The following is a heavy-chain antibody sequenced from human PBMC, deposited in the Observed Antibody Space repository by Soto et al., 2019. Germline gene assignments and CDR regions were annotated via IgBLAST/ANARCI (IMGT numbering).Heavy chain of an antibody. J-gene: IGHJ4*02. D-gene: IGHD2-15*01. CDR2: IWYDGSNK. V-gene: IGHV3-33*01. CDR1: GFTFSSYG. CDR3: AREYGGNFGY. Sequence: QVQLVESGGGVVQPGRSLRLSCAASGFTFSSYGMHWVRQAPGKGLEWVAVIWYDGSNKYYADSVKGRFTISRDNSKNTLHLQMNSLRAEDTAVYYCAREYGGNFGYWGQGTLVTVSS.